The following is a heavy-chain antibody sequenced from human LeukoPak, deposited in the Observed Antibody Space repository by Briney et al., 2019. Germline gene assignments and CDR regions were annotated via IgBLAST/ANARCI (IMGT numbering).Heavy chain of an antibody. V-gene: IGHV3-48*03. Sequence: GGSLRLSCAASGFTFSNYEMNWIRQAPGKGLEWVAFISFSGNTIKYADSVKGRSTISRDHAKKSLHLQMNSLRAEDTAVYYCARDNNANGDLEYLDYWGQGTLVTVSS. CDR2: ISFSGNTI. D-gene: IGHD4-17*01. CDR3: ARDNNANGDLEYLDY. CDR1: GFTFSNYE. J-gene: IGHJ4*02.